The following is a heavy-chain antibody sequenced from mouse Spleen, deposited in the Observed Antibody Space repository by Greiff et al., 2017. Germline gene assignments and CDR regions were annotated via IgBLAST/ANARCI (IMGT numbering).Heavy chain of an antibody. CDR1: GFSLTSYG. Sequence: VAPSQSLSITCTVSGFSLTSYGVHWVRQPPGKGLEWLVVIWSDGSTTYNSALKSRLSISKDNSKSQVFLKMNSLQTDDTAMYYCARQDYDGSYGYAMDYWGQGTSVTVSS. CDR2: IWSDGST. J-gene: IGHJ4*01. CDR3: ARQDYDGSYGYAMDY. V-gene: IGHV2-6-2*01. D-gene: IGHD1-1*01.